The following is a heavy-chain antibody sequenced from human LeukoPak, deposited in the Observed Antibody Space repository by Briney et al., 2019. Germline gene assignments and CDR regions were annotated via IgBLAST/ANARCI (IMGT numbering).Heavy chain of an antibody. V-gene: IGHV4-59*01. Sequence: PSETLSLTCTVSGGSISTYYWSWIRQPPGKGLEWIGYIYYSGSTSYNPSLKSRVTISVDTSKNQFSLKLTSVTAADTAVYYCARAYSSSWYFNWFDPWGQGTLVTVSS. D-gene: IGHD6-13*01. CDR3: ARAYSSSWYFNWFDP. J-gene: IGHJ5*02. CDR2: IYYSGST. CDR1: GGSISTYY.